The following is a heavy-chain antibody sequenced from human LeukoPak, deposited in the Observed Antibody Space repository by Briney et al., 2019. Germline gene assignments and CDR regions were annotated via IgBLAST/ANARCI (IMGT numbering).Heavy chain of an antibody. CDR1: GGTFSSYA. CDR2: IIPIFGTA. D-gene: IGHD2-2*01. CDR3: ARGIVVPAAKIPNWFDP. J-gene: IGHJ5*02. V-gene: IGHV1-69*05. Sequence: SVKVSCKASGGTFSSYAISWVRQAPGQGLEWMGGIIPIFGTANYAQKFQGRVTITTDESTSTAYMELSSLRSEDTAVYYCARGIVVPAAKIPNWFDPWGQGTLVTVPS.